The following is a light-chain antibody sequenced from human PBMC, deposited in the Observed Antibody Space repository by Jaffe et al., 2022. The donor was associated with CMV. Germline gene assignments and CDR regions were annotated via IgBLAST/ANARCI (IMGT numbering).Light chain of an antibody. Sequence: QSALAQPASVTGSLGQSITISCSGTSSDVGGYNYLSWYQQHPGKAPKLMIYDVSSRPSGVSNRFSGSKSGNTASLTISGLQAEDEADYYCSSYTSRSTLVFGTGTKVTVL. CDR1: SSDVGGYNY. CDR3: SSYTSRSTLV. V-gene: IGLV2-14*03. CDR2: DVS. J-gene: IGLJ1*01.